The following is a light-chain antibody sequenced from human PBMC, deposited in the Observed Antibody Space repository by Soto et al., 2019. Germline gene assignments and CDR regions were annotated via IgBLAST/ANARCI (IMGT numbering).Light chain of an antibody. V-gene: IGKV1-9*01. Sequence: IQLTQSPSSLSASVGDRVTITCRASQGISSYLAWYQQKPGKAPKLLIYAASTLQSGVPSRFSGSGSGTDFPLPISSLQPEDFATYYWQQLNSYPLSFGGGPKVEIK. J-gene: IGKJ4*01. CDR2: AAS. CDR1: QGISSY. CDR3: QQLNSYPLS.